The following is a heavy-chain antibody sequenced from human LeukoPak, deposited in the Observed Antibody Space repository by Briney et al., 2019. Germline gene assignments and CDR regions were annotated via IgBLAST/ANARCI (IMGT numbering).Heavy chain of an antibody. D-gene: IGHD3-10*01. V-gene: IGHV1-18*01. CDR1: GYTFTSYG. CDR2: ISAYNGNT. Sequence: ASVKVSCKASGYTFTSYGISWVRQAPGQGLEWMGWISAYNGNTNYAQKLQGRVTMTTDTSTSTAYMELRSLRSDDTAGYYCGGGRGGWFGGLNYYYMDVWGKGTTVTVSS. J-gene: IGHJ6*03. CDR3: GGGRGGWFGGLNYYYMDV.